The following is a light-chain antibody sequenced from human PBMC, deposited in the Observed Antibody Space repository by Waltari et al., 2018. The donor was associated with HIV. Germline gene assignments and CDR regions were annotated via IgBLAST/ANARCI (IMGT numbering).Light chain of an antibody. CDR1: ESLSGGH. CDR3: QQYGSSPS. V-gene: IGKV3-20*01. Sequence: ETVLTQSPGTLSLSPGERVTLYCRASESLSGGHLAWYQQKRGQTPRLLIYGSSIRATGIPDRFSGSGSGTDFTLTISRLEPEDFAVYYCQQYGSSPSFGGGTKVETK. CDR2: GSS. J-gene: IGKJ4*01.